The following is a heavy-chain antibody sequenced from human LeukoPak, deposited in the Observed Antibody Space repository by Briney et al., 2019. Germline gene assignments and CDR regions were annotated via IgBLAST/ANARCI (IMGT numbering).Heavy chain of an antibody. D-gene: IGHD1-14*01. CDR1: GGSFSGYY. CDR2: INHSGST. Sequence: SETLSLTCAVYGGSFSGYYWSWIRQPPGKGLEWIGEINHSGSTNYNPSLKSRVTISVGTSKNQFSLKLSSVTAADTAVYYCARHYWAISGPWGQGTLVTVSS. CDR3: ARHYWAISGP. V-gene: IGHV4-34*01. J-gene: IGHJ5*02.